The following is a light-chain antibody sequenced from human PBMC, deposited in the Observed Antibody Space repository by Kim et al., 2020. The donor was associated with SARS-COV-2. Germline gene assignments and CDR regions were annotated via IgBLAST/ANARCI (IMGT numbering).Light chain of an antibody. J-gene: IGKJ1*01. CDR1: PIVLLTS. Sequence: SRGERATLSCRARPIVLLTSLGWYQQKPGQAPRLFIYGASRRATGIPDRFSGSGSGTDISLTISRLEPEDFAVYNCQQYGSSPRTFGQGAKVDIK. V-gene: IGKV3-20*01. CDR3: QQYGSSPRT. CDR2: GAS.